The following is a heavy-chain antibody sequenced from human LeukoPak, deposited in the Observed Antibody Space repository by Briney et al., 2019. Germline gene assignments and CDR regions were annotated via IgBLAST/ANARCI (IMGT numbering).Heavy chain of an antibody. Sequence: GRSLRVSCAASGFTFSSYAMHWVRQAPGKGLEWVAVISYDGSNKYYADSVKGRFTISRDNSKNTLYLQMNSLRAEDTAVYYCARDYYDSSGYYYAYYFDYWGQGTLVTVSS. CDR1: GFTFSSYA. V-gene: IGHV3-30-3*01. CDR3: ARDYYDSSGYYYAYYFDY. D-gene: IGHD3-22*01. J-gene: IGHJ4*02. CDR2: ISYDGSNK.